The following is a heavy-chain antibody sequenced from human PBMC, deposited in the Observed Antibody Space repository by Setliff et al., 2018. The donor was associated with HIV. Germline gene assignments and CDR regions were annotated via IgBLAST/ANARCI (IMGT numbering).Heavy chain of an antibody. CDR3: ARAGPYGDY. CDR2: ISYDGSNK. Sequence: GGSLRLSCAASGFTFSSYAMHWVRQAPGKGLEWVAVISYDGSNKYYADSVKGRFTISRDNSKNTLYLQMNSLRAEDTAVYYCARAGPYGDYWGQGTLVTVSS. V-gene: IGHV3-30*04. J-gene: IGHJ4*02. D-gene: IGHD4-17*01. CDR1: GFTFSSYA.